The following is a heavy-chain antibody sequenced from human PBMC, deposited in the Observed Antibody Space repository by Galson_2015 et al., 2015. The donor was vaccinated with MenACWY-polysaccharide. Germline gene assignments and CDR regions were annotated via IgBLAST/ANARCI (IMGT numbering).Heavy chain of an antibody. V-gene: IGHV1-2*06. Sequence: SVKVSCKASGYTFTGYYIHWVRQAPGQGPEWMGRINPNSGGTNFAQKFQGRVTTTRDTSINTAYLEVGRLRPDDTAVYYCARGLFQLYSVGAFDIWGQGTMVTVSS. CDR3: ARGLFQLYSVGAFDI. CDR1: GYTFTGYY. CDR2: INPNSGGT. D-gene: IGHD2-15*01. J-gene: IGHJ3*02.